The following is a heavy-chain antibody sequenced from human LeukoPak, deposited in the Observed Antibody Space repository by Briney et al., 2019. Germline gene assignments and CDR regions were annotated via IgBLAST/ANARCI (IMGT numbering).Heavy chain of an antibody. CDR2: INWNGGST. Sequence: GGSLRLSCAASGFTFDDYGMSWVRQAPGKGLEWVSGINWNGGSTGYANSVKGRFTISRDNAKNSLYLQMNSLRAEDTAFYYCARGRVGPSRRTGTMVWFDPWGQGTLVTVSS. CDR3: ARGRVGPSRRTGTMVWFDP. J-gene: IGHJ5*02. V-gene: IGHV3-20*04. CDR1: GFTFDDYG. D-gene: IGHD1-7*01.